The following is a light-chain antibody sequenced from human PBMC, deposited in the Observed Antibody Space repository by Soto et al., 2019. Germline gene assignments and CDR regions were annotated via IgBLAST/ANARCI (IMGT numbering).Light chain of an antibody. CDR1: QSVSGKN. Sequence: IVLTQSPGTLSLSPGERASLSCRASQSVSGKNLAWYQQKPGQAPRLLIFGASNRATGIPDRFSGSGSGTDFTLTISMLEPEDFAVYCCQQYATTPWTFGQGTQVEIK. CDR2: GAS. V-gene: IGKV3-20*01. J-gene: IGKJ1*01. CDR3: QQYATTPWT.